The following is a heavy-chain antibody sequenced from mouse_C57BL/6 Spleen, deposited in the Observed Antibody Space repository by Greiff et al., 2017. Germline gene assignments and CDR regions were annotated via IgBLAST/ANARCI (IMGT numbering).Heavy chain of an antibody. CDR1: GYSITSGYY. Sequence: EVKLMESGPGLVKPSQSLSLTCSVTGYSITSGYYWNWIRQFPGKKLEWMGYISYDGSNNYNPSLKNRISITRDTSKNQIFLKLNSVTTEDTETYYCARVDYRRDMDYWGQGTTVTVAS. CDR2: ISYDGSN. D-gene: IGHD2-12*01. J-gene: IGHJ4*01. V-gene: IGHV3-6*01. CDR3: ARVDYRRDMDY.